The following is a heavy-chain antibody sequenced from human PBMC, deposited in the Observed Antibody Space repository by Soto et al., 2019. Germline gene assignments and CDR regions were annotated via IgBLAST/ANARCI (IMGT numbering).Heavy chain of an antibody. J-gene: IGHJ6*03. CDR3: TTDLRLTTKYYYYYYMDV. Sequence: GGSLRLSCAASGFTFSNAWMSWVRQAPGKGLEWVGRIKSKTDGGTTDYAAPVKGRFTISRDDSKNTLYLQMNSLKTEDTAVYYCTTDLRLTTKYYYYYYMDVWGKGTKVTVSS. D-gene: IGHD4-4*01. CDR2: IKSKTDGGTT. V-gene: IGHV3-15*01. CDR1: GFTFSNAW.